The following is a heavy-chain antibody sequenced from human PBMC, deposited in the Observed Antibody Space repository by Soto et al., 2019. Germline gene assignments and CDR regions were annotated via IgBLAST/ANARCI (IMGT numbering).Heavy chain of an antibody. Sequence: SETLSLTCTVSGDSITNYYWTWIRQPPGKGLEWIGYIYYSGNTNYNPSLKSRVTISLDTSKNQFSLKLSSVTAADTAVYYCAGVPYYYGSGIYYYGVYVWGQGTTVT. D-gene: IGHD3-10*01. CDR3: AGVPYYYGSGIYYYGVYV. CDR2: IYYSGNT. CDR1: GDSITNYY. J-gene: IGHJ6*02. V-gene: IGHV4-59*08.